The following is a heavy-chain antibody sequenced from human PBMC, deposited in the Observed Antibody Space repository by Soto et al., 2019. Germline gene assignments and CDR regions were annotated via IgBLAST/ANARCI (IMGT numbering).Heavy chain of an antibody. V-gene: IGHV4-59*01. CDR2: IYYSGST. D-gene: IGHD6-19*01. CDR1: GGSISSYY. J-gene: IGHJ3*02. CDR3: AREGRSGWFGYAFDI. Sequence: SETLSLTCTVSGGSISSYYWSWIRQPPGKGLEWIGYIYYSGSTNYNPSLKSRVTISVGTSKNQFSLKLSSVTAADTAVYYCAREGRSGWFGYAFDIWGQGTMVTVSS.